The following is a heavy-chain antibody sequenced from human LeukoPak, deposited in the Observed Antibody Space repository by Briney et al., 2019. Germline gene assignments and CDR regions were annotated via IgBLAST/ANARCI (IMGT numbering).Heavy chain of an antibody. J-gene: IGHJ4*02. CDR3: GRGDVAAAGIKPWMVVDF. D-gene: IGHD6-13*01. CDR2: VNPKTGDT. V-gene: IGHV1-2*02. CDR1: GYTFTAYY. Sequence: GASVKVSCKPSGYTFTAYYVHWVRQAPGQGLEWVGWVNPKTGDTNYAQKFQGRVTMTSDTSMKTAYMELNILKSDDTAVYFCGRGDVAAAGIKPWMVVDFWGQGTLVTASS.